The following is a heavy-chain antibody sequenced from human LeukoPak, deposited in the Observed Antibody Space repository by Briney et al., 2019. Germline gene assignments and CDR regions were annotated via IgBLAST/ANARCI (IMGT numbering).Heavy chain of an antibody. CDR3: ARERVAVGYYYMDV. D-gene: IGHD6-19*01. Sequence: GRSLRLSCAASGFTFSTYAMHWVRQAPGKGLEWVAVISYDGSSKYYADSVKGRFTISRDNAKNSLYLQMNSLRAEDTAVYYCARERVAVGYYYMDVWGKGTTVTISS. J-gene: IGHJ6*03. CDR2: ISYDGSSK. V-gene: IGHV3-30*04. CDR1: GFTFSTYA.